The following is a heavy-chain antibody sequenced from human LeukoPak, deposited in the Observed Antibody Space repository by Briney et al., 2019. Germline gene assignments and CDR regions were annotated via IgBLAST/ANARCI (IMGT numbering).Heavy chain of an antibody. J-gene: IGHJ4*02. CDR2: ISWSSDNI. D-gene: IGHD1-14*01. V-gene: IGHV3-9*03. CDR3: VKEDGKGSVY. Sequence: PGRSLRLSCAASGFTFNDYAMHWVRQAPGKGLEWISGISWSSDNIGYVDSVKGRFTISRDNSRNSLFLQMNSLRTDDMGLYYCVKEDGKGSVYWGQGTLVTVSS. CDR1: GFTFNDYA.